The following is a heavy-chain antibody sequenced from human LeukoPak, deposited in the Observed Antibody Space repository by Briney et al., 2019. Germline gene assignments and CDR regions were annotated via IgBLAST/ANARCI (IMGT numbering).Heavy chain of an antibody. Sequence: PGGSLRLSCAASGFTFSSYSMNWVRQAPGKGLEWVSSISGSSSYIYYADSVKGRFTISRDNAKNSLYVQMNSLRAEDTAVYYCANRAVEEADYGGNSGWDYYYMDVWGKGTTVTVSS. D-gene: IGHD4-23*01. CDR2: ISGSSSYI. J-gene: IGHJ6*03. CDR1: GFTFSSYS. V-gene: IGHV3-21*04. CDR3: ANRAVEEADYGGNSGWDYYYMDV.